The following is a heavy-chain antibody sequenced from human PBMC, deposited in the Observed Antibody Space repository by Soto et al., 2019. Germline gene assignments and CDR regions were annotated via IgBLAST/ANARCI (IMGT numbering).Heavy chain of an antibody. J-gene: IGHJ4*02. Sequence: DVQLVESGGGLVQPGRSLRLSCAASGFTFDDYAMHWVRQAPGKGLEWVSGISWNSGSIGYADSVKGRFTISRDNAKNSLYLQMNSLRAEDTALYYCAKASSSWSSSDYWGQGTLVTVSS. CDR3: AKASSSWSSSDY. D-gene: IGHD6-13*01. V-gene: IGHV3-9*01. CDR2: ISWNSGSI. CDR1: GFTFDDYA.